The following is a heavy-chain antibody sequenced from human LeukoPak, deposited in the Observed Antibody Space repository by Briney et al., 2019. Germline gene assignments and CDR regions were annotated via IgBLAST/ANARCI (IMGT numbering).Heavy chain of an antibody. D-gene: IGHD3-22*01. CDR2: IYYSGST. CDR1: GGSISSYY. Sequence: SETLSLTCTVSGGSISSYYWSWIQQPPGKGLEWIGYIYYSGSTNYNPSLKSRVTISVDTSKNQFSLKLSSVTAADTAVYYCARQSPYYYDSSGYYWFDPWGQGTLVTVSS. V-gene: IGHV4-59*08. CDR3: ARQSPYYYDSSGYYWFDP. J-gene: IGHJ5*02.